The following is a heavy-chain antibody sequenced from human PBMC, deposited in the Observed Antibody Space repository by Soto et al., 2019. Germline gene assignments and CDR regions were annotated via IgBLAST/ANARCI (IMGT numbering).Heavy chain of an antibody. V-gene: IGHV4-39*01. J-gene: IGHJ4*02. CDR2: IYYSASA. Sequence: SETLSLTCTVSGGSISSTLYYWGWVRQPPGKGLQWIGSIYYSASAYYNPSLKSRVTISVDTSKNQFSLSLSSVTAADTAVYFCARHVVVTTYGGHYFGYWGQGTLVTVSS. D-gene: IGHD2-21*02. CDR3: ARHVVVTTYGGHYFGY. CDR1: GGSISSTLYY.